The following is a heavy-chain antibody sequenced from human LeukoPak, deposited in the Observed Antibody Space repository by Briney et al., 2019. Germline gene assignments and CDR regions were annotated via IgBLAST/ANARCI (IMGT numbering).Heavy chain of an antibody. V-gene: IGHV4-4*02. CDR1: GGSISSSNW. J-gene: IGHJ4*02. CDR3: ARPGDISSWYDY. CDR2: INHVETA. Sequence: SGTLSLTCAVSGGSISSSNWWSWVRQPPGKGLEWIGEINHVETANYNPSLKSRVAISVDTSKSQFSLRLNSVTAADTAVYYCARPGDISSWYDYWGQGTVVTVSS. D-gene: IGHD6-13*01.